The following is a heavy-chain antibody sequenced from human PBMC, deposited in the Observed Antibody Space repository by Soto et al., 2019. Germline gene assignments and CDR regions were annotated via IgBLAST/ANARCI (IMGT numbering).Heavy chain of an antibody. Sequence: QVQLVESGGGVVQPGRSLRLCCAVSGFTFSRYGMHWVRQAPGKGLEWVAGISYDGSNTYHVDSAKGRFTVSRDNSKNTLFLQMNSLRDEDTAVYYCGKDQWEFHGGLDYWGQGALVTVSS. CDR1: GFTFSRYG. CDR2: ISYDGSNT. V-gene: IGHV3-30*18. CDR3: GKDQWEFHGGLDY. D-gene: IGHD1-26*01. J-gene: IGHJ4*02.